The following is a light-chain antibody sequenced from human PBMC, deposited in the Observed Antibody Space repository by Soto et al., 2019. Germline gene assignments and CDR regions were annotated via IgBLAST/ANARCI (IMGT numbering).Light chain of an antibody. Sequence: EIVMTQSPATLSVSPGERATLSCRASQSVSSNLAWYQQKPGQAPRLLVYGASTRPTGIPTRFSGSGSGTEFTLTISSLQSEDFAVYYCQQYNNWPRWTFGQGTKV. V-gene: IGKV3-15*01. CDR2: GAS. J-gene: IGKJ1*01. CDR3: QQYNNWPRWT. CDR1: QSVSSN.